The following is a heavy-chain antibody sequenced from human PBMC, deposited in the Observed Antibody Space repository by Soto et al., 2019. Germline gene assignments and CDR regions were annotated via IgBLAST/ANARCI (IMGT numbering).Heavy chain of an antibody. Sequence: GGSLRLSCAASGFTFSSYGMHWVRQAPGKGLEWVAVIWYDGSNKYYADSVKGRFTISRDNSKNTLYLQMNSLRAEDTAVYYCARDVTSSSPSGYFDLWGRGTLVTVSS. D-gene: IGHD1-1*01. CDR1: GFTFSSYG. CDR2: IWYDGSNK. J-gene: IGHJ2*01. CDR3: ARDVTSSSPSGYFDL. V-gene: IGHV3-33*01.